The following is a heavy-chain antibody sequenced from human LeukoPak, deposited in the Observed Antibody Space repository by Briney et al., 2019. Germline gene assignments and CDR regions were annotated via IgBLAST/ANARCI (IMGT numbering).Heavy chain of an antibody. CDR2: IYDSGST. CDR1: GGSISTYY. V-gene: IGHV4-59*13. Sequence: KTSETLSLTCTVSGGSISTYYWSWIRQPPGKGLEWIEYIYDSGSTNYNPSLKSRVTISVDTSKKQFSLKLSSVTAADTAVYYCATSYDYVPQGAFDIWGLGTMVTVSS. CDR3: ATSYDYVPQGAFDI. J-gene: IGHJ3*02. D-gene: IGHD3-16*01.